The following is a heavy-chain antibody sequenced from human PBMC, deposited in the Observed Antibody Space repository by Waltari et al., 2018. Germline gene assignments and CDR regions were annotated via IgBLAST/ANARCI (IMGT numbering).Heavy chain of an antibody. CDR2: IYYSGST. CDR1: GCSISSSSYY. D-gene: IGHD6-13*01. V-gene: IGHV4-39*07. Sequence: QLQLQESGPGLVKPSETLSLTCTVSGCSISSSSYYWGWIRQPPGKGLEWIGSIYYSGSTYYNPSLKSRVTISVDTSKNQFSLKLSSVTAADTAVYYCAREYSRYYFDYWGQGTLVTVSS. CDR3: AREYSRYYFDY. J-gene: IGHJ4*02.